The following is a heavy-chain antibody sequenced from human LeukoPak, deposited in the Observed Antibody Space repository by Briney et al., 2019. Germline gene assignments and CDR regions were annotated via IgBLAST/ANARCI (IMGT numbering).Heavy chain of an antibody. CDR2: IIPIFGTA. V-gene: IGHV1-69*13. CDR1: GGTFSSYA. Sequence: SVKVSCKASGGTFSSYAISWVRLAPGQGLEWMGGIIPIFGTANYAQKFQGRVTITADESTSTAYMELSSLRSEDTAVYHCARDGWIQGLNWFDPWGQGTLVTVSS. CDR3: ARDGWIQGLNWFDP. J-gene: IGHJ5*02. D-gene: IGHD5-18*01.